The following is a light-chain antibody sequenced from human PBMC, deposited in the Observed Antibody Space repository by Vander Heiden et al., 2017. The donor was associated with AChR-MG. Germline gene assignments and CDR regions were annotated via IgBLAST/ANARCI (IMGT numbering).Light chain of an antibody. CDR2: EGS. Sequence: IVMTQTPLSLSVTPGQPASITCRSSQTLLHRDGKTFLYWYLKKPGQSPQLLIYEGSNRFSGVPDRFSGSGSGTDFTLTISRVEAEDVGVYYCMQSIQLVTFGGWTKLEIK. J-gene: IGKJ4*01. CDR3: MQSIQLVT. V-gene: IGKV2D-29*02. CDR1: QTLLHRDGKTF.